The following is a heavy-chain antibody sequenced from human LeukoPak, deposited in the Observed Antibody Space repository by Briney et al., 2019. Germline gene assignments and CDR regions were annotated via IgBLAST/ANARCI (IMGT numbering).Heavy chain of an antibody. CDR3: AREGGSYDAFDI. CDR1: GGSISSGDYY. V-gene: IGHV4-30-4*08. Sequence: PSETLSLTCTVSGGSISSGDYYWSWIRQPPGKGLEWIGYIYYSGSTYYNPSLKSRVTISVDTSKNQFSLKLSSVTAADTAVYYCAREGGSYDAFDIWGQGTMVTVSS. CDR2: IYYSGST. J-gene: IGHJ3*02. D-gene: IGHD1-26*01.